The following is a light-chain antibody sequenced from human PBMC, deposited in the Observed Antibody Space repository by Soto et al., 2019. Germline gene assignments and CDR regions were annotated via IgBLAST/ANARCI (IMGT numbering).Light chain of an antibody. CDR2: GPA. Sequence: EIVLTQSPGTLSLSPGERATLSCRASQSVSSVYLAWYQQKPGQALSLLIYGPATRGTGIPDRFSASGCGTDFTLTISRLEPEDFAVYYCQQDGGSVTFGGGTKGEIK. V-gene: IGKV3-20*01. CDR1: QSVSSVY. J-gene: IGKJ4*01. CDR3: QQDGGSVT.